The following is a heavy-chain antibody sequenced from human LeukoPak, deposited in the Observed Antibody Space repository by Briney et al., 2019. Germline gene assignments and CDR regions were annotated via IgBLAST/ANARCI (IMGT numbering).Heavy chain of an antibody. J-gene: IGHJ4*02. Sequence: GRTLRLSCGASGFAFSRHGMHWVRQAPAKGLEWLTIIWFDGGEKYYADSVKGRYTVSRDNSTNTVYLQMKSLRAEDTAVYYCGKDLGSSARYLDRVDYWGQGTLVTVSS. CDR3: GKDLGSSARYLDRVDY. V-gene: IGHV3-33*06. CDR1: GFAFSRHG. CDR2: IWFDGGEK. D-gene: IGHD2-2*01.